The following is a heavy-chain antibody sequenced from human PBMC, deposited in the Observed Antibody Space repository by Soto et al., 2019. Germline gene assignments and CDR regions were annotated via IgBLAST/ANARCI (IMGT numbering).Heavy chain of an antibody. V-gene: IGHV3-30*03. D-gene: IGHD4-4*01. CDR1: GFTFSSYG. CDR2: ISYDGSNK. Sequence: QVQLVESGGGVVQPGRSLRLSCAASGFTFSSYGMHWVRQAPGKGLEWVAVISYDGSNKYYADSVKGRFTISRDNSKNTLYLQMNSLRAEDTAVYYCAIMTTVGGFDYWGQGTLVTVSS. CDR3: AIMTTVGGFDY. J-gene: IGHJ4*02.